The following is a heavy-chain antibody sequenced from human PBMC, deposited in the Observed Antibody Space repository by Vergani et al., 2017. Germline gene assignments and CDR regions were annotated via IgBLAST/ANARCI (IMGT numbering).Heavy chain of an antibody. J-gene: IGHJ5*02. CDR2: INPNSGGT. D-gene: IGHD3-10*01. CDR3: ATNSMVRGDWFDP. CDR1: GYTFTSYD. V-gene: IGHV1-2*02. Sequence: QVQLVQSGAEVKKPGASVKVSCKASGYTFTSYDINWVRQATGQGLEWMGWINPNSGGTNYAQKFQGRVTMTRDTSISTAYMELSRLRSDDTAVYYCATNSMVRGDWFDPWGQGTLVTVSS.